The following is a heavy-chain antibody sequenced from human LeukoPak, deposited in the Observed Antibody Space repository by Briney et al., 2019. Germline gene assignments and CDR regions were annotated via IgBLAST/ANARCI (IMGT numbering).Heavy chain of an antibody. V-gene: IGHV1-69*13. CDR1: GGTFSSYA. CDR3: AGMPVAGYYYYYMDV. J-gene: IGHJ6*03. D-gene: IGHD6-19*01. CDR2: IIPIFGTA. Sequence: SVKVSCKASGGTFSSYAISWVRQAPGQGLEWMGGIIPIFGTANYAQKFQGRVTITADESTSTAYMELSSLRSEDTAVYYCAGMPVAGYYYYYMDVWGKGTTVTVSS.